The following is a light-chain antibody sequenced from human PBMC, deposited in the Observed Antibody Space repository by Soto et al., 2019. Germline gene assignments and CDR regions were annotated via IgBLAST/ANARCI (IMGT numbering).Light chain of an antibody. CDR1: QDISVW. CDR3: QQANSFPRT. CDR2: AAS. J-gene: IGKJ3*01. V-gene: IGKV1D-12*01. Sequence: DIQMTQSPSSVSASVGDRVTITCRASQDISVWLAWYQQKPGKAPKLLIYAASNLQTGVPSRFSGSGSGTDFTLSIHSLQPEDFPTYYCQQANSFPRTFGPGTKVDIK.